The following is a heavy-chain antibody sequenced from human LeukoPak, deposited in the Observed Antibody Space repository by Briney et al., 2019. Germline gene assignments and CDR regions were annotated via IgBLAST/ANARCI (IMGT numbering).Heavy chain of an antibody. CDR2: IGSSGSTT. CDR3: ARGRYGGKRGCYFDY. CDR1: GFAFSSYE. V-gene: IGHV3-48*03. J-gene: IGHJ4*02. D-gene: IGHD4-23*01. Sequence: GGSLRLSCAASGFAFSSYEMNWVRQAPGKGLESVSYIGSSGSTTYYADSVKGRFTISRDNAKNSLYLQMNSLRAEGTAVYYCARGRYGGKRGCYFDYWGQGTLVTVFS.